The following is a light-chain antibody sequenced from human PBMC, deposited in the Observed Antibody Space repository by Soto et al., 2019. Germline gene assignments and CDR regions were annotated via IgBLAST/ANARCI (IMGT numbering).Light chain of an antibody. J-gene: IGKJ1*01. CDR3: PQYKNWHPQMA. CDR1: QGVRSD. V-gene: IGKV3-15*01. CDR2: GAT. Sequence: DIVMTQSPATLSVSPGESATLSCRASQGVRSDLAWYQQRPGQAPRLLIYGATTRATGIPARFRGSGSETEFRLTISSLQSEDVATYYCPQYKNWHPQMAFGQGTKVES.